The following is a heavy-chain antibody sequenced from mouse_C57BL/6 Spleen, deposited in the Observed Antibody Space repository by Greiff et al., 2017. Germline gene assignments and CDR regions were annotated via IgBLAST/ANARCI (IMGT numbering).Heavy chain of an antibody. Sequence: QVQLQQSGAELVRPGTSVKLSCKASGYTFTSYWMHWVKQRPGQGLEWIGLIDPSDSYTNYNQKFKGKATLTVDTSSSTAYMQRSSLTSEDSAVYYCARGGSYRPMDYWGQGTSVTVSS. D-gene: IGHD2-10*01. V-gene: IGHV1-59*01. CDR2: IDPSDSYT. CDR3: ARGGSYRPMDY. J-gene: IGHJ4*01. CDR1: GYTFTSYW.